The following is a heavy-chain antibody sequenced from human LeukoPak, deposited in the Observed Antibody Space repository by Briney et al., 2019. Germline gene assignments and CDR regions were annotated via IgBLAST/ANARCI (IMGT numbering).Heavy chain of an antibody. Sequence: GASGQVSGKASGYTFTSNYIHWVRQAPGQGLECMGMIYPRDGSTSYAQKFLGRVTVTRDTSTSTVHMELSGLRSEDTAVYYCARDQEGFDYWGQGTLVTVSS. J-gene: IGHJ4*02. CDR2: IYPRDGST. CDR3: ARDQEGFDY. CDR1: GYTFTSNY. V-gene: IGHV1-46*01.